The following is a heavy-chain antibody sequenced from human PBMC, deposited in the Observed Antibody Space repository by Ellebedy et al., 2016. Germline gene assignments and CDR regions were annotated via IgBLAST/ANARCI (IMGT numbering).Heavy chain of an antibody. Sequence: GGSLRLXXAASGFTFSSYGMHWVRQAPGKGLEWVAVISYDGSNKYYADSVKGRFTISRDNSKNTLYLQMNSLRAEDTAVYYCAKDRGSGWIYYYYGMDVWGQGTTVTVSS. CDR1: GFTFSSYG. V-gene: IGHV3-30*18. CDR3: AKDRGSGWIYYYYGMDV. J-gene: IGHJ6*02. CDR2: ISYDGSNK. D-gene: IGHD6-19*01.